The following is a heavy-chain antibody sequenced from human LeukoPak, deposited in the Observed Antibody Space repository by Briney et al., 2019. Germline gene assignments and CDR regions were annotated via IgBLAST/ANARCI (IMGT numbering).Heavy chain of an antibody. CDR1: GFTFSTYS. CDR2: ISSSSSTI. CDR3: AELGITMIGGV. Sequence: GGSLRLSCAASGFTFSTYSMNWVRQAPGKGLEWVSYISSSSSTIYYADSVKGRFTVSRDNAKNSLYLQMNSLRAEDTAVYYCAELGITMIGGVWGKGTTVTISS. J-gene: IGHJ6*04. D-gene: IGHD3-10*02. V-gene: IGHV3-48*01.